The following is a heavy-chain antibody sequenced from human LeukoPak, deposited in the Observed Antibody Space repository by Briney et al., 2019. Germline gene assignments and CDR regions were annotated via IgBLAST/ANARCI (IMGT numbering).Heavy chain of an antibody. CDR1: GFTFSGYG. D-gene: IGHD6-13*01. CDR3: AKARRYSSYDAFDM. J-gene: IGHJ3*02. Sequence: GSLRLSCAASGFTFSGYGMHWVRQAPGKGLEWVAVISYDGSNKYYADSVKGRFTISRDNSKNTLYLQMNSLRAEDTALYYCAKARRYSSYDAFDMWGQGTMVTVSS. V-gene: IGHV3-30*18. CDR2: ISYDGSNK.